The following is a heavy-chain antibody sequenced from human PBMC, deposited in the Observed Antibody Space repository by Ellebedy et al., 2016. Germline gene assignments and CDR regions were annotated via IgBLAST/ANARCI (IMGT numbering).Heavy chain of an antibody. CDR2: IYYSGST. CDR1: GGSISSSSYY. CDR3: TRNRYSGYDRAFDI. Sequence: SETLSLTXTVSGGSISSSSYYWGWIRQPPGKGLEWIGSIYYSGSTYYNPSLKSRVTISVDTSKNQFSLKLSSVTAADTAVYYCTRNRYSGYDRAFDIWGQGTKVTVSS. D-gene: IGHD5-12*01. J-gene: IGHJ3*02. V-gene: IGHV4-39*07.